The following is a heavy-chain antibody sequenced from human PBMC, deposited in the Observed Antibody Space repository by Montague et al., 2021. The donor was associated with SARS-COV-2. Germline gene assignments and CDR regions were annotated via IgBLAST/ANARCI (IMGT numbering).Heavy chain of an antibody. V-gene: IGHV4-61*02. J-gene: IGHJ6*02. CDR3: ARVYGDYFFCVGLDV. CDR2: QYSSRST. D-gene: IGHD4-17*01. CDR1: GGSIRSGRYY. Sequence: TLSLTCTVSGGSIRSGRYYWSWIRQPAGKGLEWIGRQYSSRSTNSTPSLQSRVTMSVATSKNQFSLTVGSATAADTAVYYCARVYGDYFFCVGLDVWCQGT.